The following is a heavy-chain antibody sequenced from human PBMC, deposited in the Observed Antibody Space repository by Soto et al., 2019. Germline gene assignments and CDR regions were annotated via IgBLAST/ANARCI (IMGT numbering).Heavy chain of an antibody. CDR1: GASINSGAYY. Sequence: QVQLQESGPGLVKPSQTLSLSCAVSGASINSGAYYWSWLRQYPGKGLEWIGYIDDSGSAFYNPSLKSRVTISRDTSKNHFSLKVTSVTAADTAVYYCASHPLGESYFDCWGQGTLVAVSS. V-gene: IGHV4-31*11. CDR3: ASHPLGESYFDC. D-gene: IGHD3-10*01. CDR2: IDDSGSA. J-gene: IGHJ4*02.